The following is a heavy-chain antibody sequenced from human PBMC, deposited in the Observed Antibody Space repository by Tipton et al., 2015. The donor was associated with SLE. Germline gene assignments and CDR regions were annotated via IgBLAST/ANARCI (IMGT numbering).Heavy chain of an antibody. Sequence: TLSLTCTVSGGSISNNSYYWAWIRQPPGKGLEWIGNIYYSGITYYNPSLKSRVTISVDTSKNQFSLKLSSVTAADTAVYYCATHRVTGTDPLDYWGQGTLVTVSS. J-gene: IGHJ4*02. CDR2: IYYSGIT. CDR1: GGSISNNSYY. CDR3: ATHRVTGTDPLDY. D-gene: IGHD1-20*01. V-gene: IGHV4-39*07.